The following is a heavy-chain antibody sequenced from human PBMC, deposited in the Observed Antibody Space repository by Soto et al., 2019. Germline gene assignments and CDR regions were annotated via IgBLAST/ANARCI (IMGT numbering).Heavy chain of an antibody. V-gene: IGHV4-31*03. CDR2: ISYSGST. Sequence: VQLQESGPGLAKPSQTLSLTCTVSGGSISSGGYYWSWIRQHPGKGLEWIGDISYSGSTNYNPCLTSRITISVDTSKNQFSLKLSSVTAADTAVYYCARGLSVMYGNWFDPWGQGTLVTVSS. D-gene: IGHD2-8*02. CDR1: GGSISSGGYY. J-gene: IGHJ5*02. CDR3: ARGLSVMYGNWFDP.